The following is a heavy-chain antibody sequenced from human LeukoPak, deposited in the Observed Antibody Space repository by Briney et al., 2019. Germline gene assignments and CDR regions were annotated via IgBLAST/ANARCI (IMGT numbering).Heavy chain of an antibody. CDR1: GGSFSGYY. CDR3: ARRSGYTFDY. D-gene: IGHD3-22*01. V-gene: IGHV4-59*08. Sequence: SSETLSLTCAVYGGSFSGYYWSWIRQPPGKGLEWIGYIYYSGSTNYNPSLKSRVAISVDTSRNQFSLKLSSVTAADTAVYYCARRSGYTFDYWGQGTLVTVPS. J-gene: IGHJ4*02. CDR2: IYYSGST.